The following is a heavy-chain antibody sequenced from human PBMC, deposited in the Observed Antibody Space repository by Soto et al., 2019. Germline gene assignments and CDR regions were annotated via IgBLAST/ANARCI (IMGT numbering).Heavy chain of an antibody. V-gene: IGHV1-69*13. CDR2: IIPIFGTA. CDR1: GGTFSSYA. Sequence: SVKVSCKAFGGTFSSYAISWVRQAPGQGLEWMGGIIPIFGTANYAQKFQGRVTITADESTSAAYMELSSLRSEDTAVYYCARDRGGIAVAGSPFDYWGQGTLVTVSS. CDR3: ARDRGGIAVAGSPFDY. J-gene: IGHJ4*02. D-gene: IGHD6-19*01.